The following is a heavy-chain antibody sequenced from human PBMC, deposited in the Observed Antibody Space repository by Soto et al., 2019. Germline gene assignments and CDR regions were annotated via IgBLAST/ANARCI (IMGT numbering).Heavy chain of an antibody. CDR1: GGSISSDYYS. CDR2: IYHGGST. V-gene: IGHV4-30-2*01. CDR3: ARLNRLRNDAFDI. D-gene: IGHD3-16*01. Sequence: QVQLQESGSGLVKPSETLSLTCAVSGGSISSDYYSWSWIRQPPGKDLEWIGYIYHGGSTYYNPSLRSRVTVSVDTSKNHFSRRLTSVTAADTAVYSCARLNRLRNDAFDIWGQGTLVAVSS. J-gene: IGHJ3*02.